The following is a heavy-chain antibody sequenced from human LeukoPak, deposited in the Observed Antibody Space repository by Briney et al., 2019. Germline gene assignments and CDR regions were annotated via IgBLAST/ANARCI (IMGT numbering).Heavy chain of an antibody. Sequence: GGSLRLSCVASGFTFSNFAMSWVRQAPGKGLEWVAVISYDGSNKYYADSVKGRFTISRDNSKNTLYLQMNSLRAEDTAVYYCARDGEHSSGPLGVNFDYWGQGTLVTVSS. CDR1: GFTFSNFA. J-gene: IGHJ4*02. CDR2: ISYDGSNK. V-gene: IGHV3-30-3*01. D-gene: IGHD6-19*01. CDR3: ARDGEHSSGPLGVNFDY.